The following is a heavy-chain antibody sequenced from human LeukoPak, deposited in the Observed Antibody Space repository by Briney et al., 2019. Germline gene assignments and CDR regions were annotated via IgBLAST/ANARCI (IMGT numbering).Heavy chain of an antibody. D-gene: IGHD5-12*01. Sequence: GGSLRLSCAASGFTFSMYWMHWVRQVPGKGRVWVSRLNSDGSNRRYADSVKGRFTISRDNVKNSLYLQMNSLRAEDTAVYYCARVEASGYDYGAFDYWGQGTLVTVSS. CDR1: GFTFSMYW. J-gene: IGHJ4*02. CDR2: LNSDGSNR. CDR3: ARVEASGYDYGAFDY. V-gene: IGHV3-74*01.